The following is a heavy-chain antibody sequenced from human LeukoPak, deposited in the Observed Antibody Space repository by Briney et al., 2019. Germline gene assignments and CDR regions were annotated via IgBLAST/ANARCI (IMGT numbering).Heavy chain of an antibody. CDR2: ISYSGSA. CDR3: AAIVVVPAAVAY. Sequence: PSQTLSLTCTVPGVSIRSDAYCWSWIRQHPGKGLEWIGYISYSGSAYYNPSLRSRVTISVDTSKNQFSLKLNSVTAADTAVYYCAAIVVVPAAVAYWGQGTLVTVSS. V-gene: IGHV4-31*03. D-gene: IGHD2-2*01. J-gene: IGHJ4*02. CDR1: GVSIRSDAYC.